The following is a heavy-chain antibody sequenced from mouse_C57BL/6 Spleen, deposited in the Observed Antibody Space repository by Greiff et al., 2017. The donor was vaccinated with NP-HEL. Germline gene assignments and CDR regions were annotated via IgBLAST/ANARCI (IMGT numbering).Heavy chain of an antibody. J-gene: IGHJ4*01. V-gene: IGHV5-4*03. CDR1: GFTFSSYA. CDR3: ARPPTGTGAMDY. Sequence: EVKLVESGGGLVKPGGSLKLSCAASGFTFSSYAMSWVRQTPEKRLEWVATISDGGSYTYYPDNVKGRFTISRDNAKNNLYLQMSHLKSEDTAMYYCARPPTGTGAMDYWGQGTSVTVSS. D-gene: IGHD4-1*01. CDR2: ISDGGSYT.